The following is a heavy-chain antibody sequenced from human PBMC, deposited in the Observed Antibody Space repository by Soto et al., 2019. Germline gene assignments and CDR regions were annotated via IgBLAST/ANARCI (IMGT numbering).Heavy chain of an antibody. CDR3: ARYYTYSDMLAGIGGMHY. Sequence: ESLKISCKGSGYSLTSYWIGWVRQIPGKGLEWMGIIYPCDSDTRYSPSFQGQVTISADKSINTAYLQWSSLKASDTAMYYCARYYTYSDMLAGIGGMHYWGQGTLVTVSS. V-gene: IGHV5-51*01. J-gene: IGHJ4*02. D-gene: IGHD3-9*01. CDR1: GYSLTSYW. CDR2: IYPCDSDT.